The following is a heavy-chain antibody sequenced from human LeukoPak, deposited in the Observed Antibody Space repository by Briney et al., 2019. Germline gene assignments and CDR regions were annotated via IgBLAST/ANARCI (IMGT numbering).Heavy chain of an antibody. D-gene: IGHD2-21*01. CDR1: GFTFSSYA. J-gene: IGHJ4*02. CDR3: AKIVDSGLRRYIDY. V-gene: IGHV3-23*01. Sequence: GGSLRLSCAASGFTFSSYAMSWVRQAPGKGLEWVSAISGSGGSTYYADSVKGRFTISRDNSKNTLYLQMNSLRAEDTAVYYCAKIVDSGLRRYIDYWGQGTLVTVSS. CDR2: ISGSGGST.